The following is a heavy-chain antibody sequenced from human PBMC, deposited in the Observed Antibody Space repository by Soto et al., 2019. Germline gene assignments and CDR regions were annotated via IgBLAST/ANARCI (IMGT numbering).Heavy chain of an antibody. CDR3: ARGASSSWTSLDY. Sequence: ASVKVSCKASGYSFINYAIYWVRQAPGQRLEWMGRINIGDGNTKYSQRFQGRVTITRDTSASTAYMDLSSLTSDDTAVYSCARGASSSWTSLDYWGPGTLVTVSS. CDR1: GYSFINYA. J-gene: IGHJ4*02. CDR2: INIGDGNT. D-gene: IGHD6-13*01. V-gene: IGHV1-3*04.